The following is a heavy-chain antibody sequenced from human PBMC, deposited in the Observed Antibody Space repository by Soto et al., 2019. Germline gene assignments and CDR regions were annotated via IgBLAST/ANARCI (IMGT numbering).Heavy chain of an antibody. V-gene: IGHV4-34*01. CDR2: INHSGST. CDR1: GGSFSGYY. Sequence: QVQLQQWGAGLLKPSETLSLTCAVYGGSFSGYYWNWIRQPPGKGLECIGEINHSGSTNYKPSLKSRVTISVDTSKNQFSLKLSSVTAADTAVYYCARGWGRIFDYWGQGTLVTVSS. CDR3: ARGWGRIFDY. D-gene: IGHD7-27*01. J-gene: IGHJ4*02.